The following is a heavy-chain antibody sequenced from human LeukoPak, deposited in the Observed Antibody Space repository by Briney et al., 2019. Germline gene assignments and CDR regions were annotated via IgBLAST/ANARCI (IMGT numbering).Heavy chain of an antibody. D-gene: IGHD3-10*01. CDR3: TTDWFREGIYYYYYYMDV. Sequence: GGTLRLSCAASGFTFSSYGMSWVRQAPGKGLEWVSAISGSGGSTYYADSVKGRFTISRDNSKNTLYLQMNSLRAEDTAVYYCTTDWFREGIYYYYYYMDVWGKGTTVTISS. CDR1: GFTFSSYG. V-gene: IGHV3-23*01. CDR2: ISGSGGST. J-gene: IGHJ6*03.